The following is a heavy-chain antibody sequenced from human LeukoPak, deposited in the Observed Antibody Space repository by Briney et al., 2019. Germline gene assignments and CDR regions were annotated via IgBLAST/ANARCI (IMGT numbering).Heavy chain of an antibody. J-gene: IGHJ4*02. D-gene: IGHD3-3*01. V-gene: IGHV4-34*01. CDR3: ARGRLRFLEWLSPFDY. Sequence: SETLSLTCAGYGGSFRGYYWSWIRQPPRKGLEWIGEINHSGSTNYNPSLKSRVTISVDTSKNQFSLKLSSVTAADTAVYYCARGRLRFLEWLSPFDYWGQGTLVTVSS. CDR2: INHSGST. CDR1: GGSFRGYY.